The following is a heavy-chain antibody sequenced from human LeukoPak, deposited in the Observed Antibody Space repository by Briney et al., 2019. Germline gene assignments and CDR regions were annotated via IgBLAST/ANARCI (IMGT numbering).Heavy chain of an antibody. CDR3: ARDRGAVTSWFDP. Sequence: GGSPRLSCAASGFTFSSYEMNWVRQAPGKGLEWVSYISGTGSTKYYADSVKGRFTISRDNAKNSLYLQMSSLRVEDTAVYYCARDRGAVTSWFDPWGQGTLVTVSS. CDR1: GFTFSSYE. D-gene: IGHD6-19*01. J-gene: IGHJ5*02. V-gene: IGHV3-48*03. CDR2: ISGTGSTK.